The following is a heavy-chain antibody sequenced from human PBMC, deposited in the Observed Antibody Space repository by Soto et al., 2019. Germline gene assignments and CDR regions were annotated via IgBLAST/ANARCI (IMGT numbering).Heavy chain of an antibody. CDR1: GDSISTFY. CDR2: IHYSGST. Sequence: SETLSLTCTVSGDSISTFYWSWIRQPPGKGLEWIGYIHYSGSTNYNPSLKSQVIISVDTSKNQFSLKLSSVTAADTAVYFCARVRSNLLDYWGQGTLVTAPQ. D-gene: IGHD3-3*01. CDR3: ARVRSNLLDY. V-gene: IGHV4-59*01. J-gene: IGHJ4*02.